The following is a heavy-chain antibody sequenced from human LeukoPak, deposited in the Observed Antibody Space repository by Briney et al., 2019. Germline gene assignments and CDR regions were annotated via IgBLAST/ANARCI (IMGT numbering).Heavy chain of an antibody. CDR2: IYTSGST. D-gene: IGHD3-22*01. Sequence: SETLSLTCTVSGGSISSYYWSWIRQPAGKGLEWIGRIYTSGSTNYNPSLKSRVTMSVDTPKNQFSLKLSSVTAADTAVYYCARYYDSSGYNWFDPWGQGTLVTVSS. J-gene: IGHJ5*02. CDR1: GGSISSYY. CDR3: ARYYDSSGYNWFDP. V-gene: IGHV4-4*07.